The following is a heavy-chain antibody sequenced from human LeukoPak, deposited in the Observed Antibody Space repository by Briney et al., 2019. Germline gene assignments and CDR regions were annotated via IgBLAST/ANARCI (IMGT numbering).Heavy chain of an antibody. CDR1: GFTFSNYG. D-gene: IGHD3-10*01. Sequence: GGSLRLSCAASGFTFSNYGMHWVRQAPGKGLEWVALLWYDGGNKNYADSVKGRFTISRDNSKNTVYLQMTSLRAEDTALYYCARDPSGSWHDVGTFDSWGQGTLVSVSS. J-gene: IGHJ4*02. CDR2: LWYDGGNK. CDR3: ARDPSGSWHDVGTFDS. V-gene: IGHV3-33*01.